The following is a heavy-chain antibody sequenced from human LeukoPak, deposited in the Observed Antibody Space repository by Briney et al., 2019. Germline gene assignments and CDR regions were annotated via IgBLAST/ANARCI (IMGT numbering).Heavy chain of an antibody. CDR3: ARDARYYYDSSGYPAFDI. CDR2: TSSSSSYI. Sequence: GGSLRLSCAASGFTFSSYSMNWVRQAPGKGLEWVSSTSSSSSYIYYADSVKGRFTISKDNAKNSPYLQMNSLRAEDTAVYYCARDARYYYDSSGYPAFDIWGQGTMVTVSS. D-gene: IGHD3-22*01. CDR1: GFTFSSYS. V-gene: IGHV3-21*01. J-gene: IGHJ3*02.